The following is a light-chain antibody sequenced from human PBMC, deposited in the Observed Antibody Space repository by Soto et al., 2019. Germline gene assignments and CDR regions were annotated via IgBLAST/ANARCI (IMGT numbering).Light chain of an antibody. Sequence: QSVLTQPASVSGSPGQSITISCTGTSSDVGSYNLVSWYQQHPGKAPKLMIYEVSKRPSVVSNRFSGSKSGNTASLTISGLQAEDDADYYCCSYAGSSIHVVFGGGTKLTVL. CDR1: SSDVGSYNL. CDR2: EVS. V-gene: IGLV2-23*02. CDR3: CSYAGSSIHVV. J-gene: IGLJ2*01.